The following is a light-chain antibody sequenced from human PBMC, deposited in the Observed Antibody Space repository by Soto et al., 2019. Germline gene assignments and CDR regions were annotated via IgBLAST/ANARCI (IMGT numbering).Light chain of an antibody. Sequence: DIQMTQSPSSVSASVGDRVTITCRASQGISSWLAWYQQKPGKAPRLLIFGATTLQSGVPSRFNGSGSGTDFSLTISSLQPEDFAGYYCQQTFRSTTFGPGTKVDIK. J-gene: IGKJ3*01. V-gene: IGKV1-12*01. CDR1: QGISSW. CDR3: QQTFRSTT. CDR2: GAT.